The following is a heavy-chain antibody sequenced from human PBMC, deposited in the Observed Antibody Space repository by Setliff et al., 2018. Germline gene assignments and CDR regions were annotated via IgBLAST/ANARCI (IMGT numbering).Heavy chain of an antibody. Sequence: VASVKVSCKASGYTFTNYGVTWVRQAPGQGLEWMGWIGAYNGNTYNAHKFQGRVTMTSDTSTSTAYMEPRSLRSDDTAVYYCARVTIAVAGYFDYWGQGTLVTVSS. CDR3: ARVTIAVAGYFDY. CDR2: IGAYNGNT. J-gene: IGHJ4*02. CDR1: GYTFTNYG. V-gene: IGHV1-18*01. D-gene: IGHD6-19*01.